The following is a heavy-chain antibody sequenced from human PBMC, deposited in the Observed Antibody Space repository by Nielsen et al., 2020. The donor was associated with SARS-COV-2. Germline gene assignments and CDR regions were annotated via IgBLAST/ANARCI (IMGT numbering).Heavy chain of an antibody. J-gene: IGHJ4*02. D-gene: IGHD2-21*02. CDR1: GFTFSNAW. V-gene: IGHV4-59*08. CDR3: ARHPYPMTVSTFGYDY. CDR2: IYNRGNT. Sequence: GSLRLSCAASGFTFSNAWMSWIRQPPGKGLEWIGYIYNRGNTNYNPSLKSRVTISVDTSKNQFSLRLSSVTVADTAVYYCARHPYPMTVSTFGYDYWGQGTLVTVSS.